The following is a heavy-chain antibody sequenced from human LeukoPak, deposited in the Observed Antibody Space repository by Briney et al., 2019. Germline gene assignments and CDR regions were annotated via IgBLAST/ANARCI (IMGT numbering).Heavy chain of an antibody. J-gene: IGHJ6*02. Sequence: GGSLRLSCAASGFTFSSYAMSWVRQAPGKGLEWVSAISGSGGSTYYADSVKGRFTISRDNSKNTLYLQMNSLGAEDTAVYYCAKDGHPYYYYGMDVWGQGTTVTVSS. CDR2: ISGSGGST. CDR3: AKDGHPYYYYGMDV. CDR1: GFTFSSYA. V-gene: IGHV3-23*01.